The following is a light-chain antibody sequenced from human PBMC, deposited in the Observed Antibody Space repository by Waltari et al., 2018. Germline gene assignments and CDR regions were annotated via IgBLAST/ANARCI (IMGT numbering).Light chain of an antibody. Sequence: DILLTQSPSSLSASVGDRVTITCRAGQSIGTSLNWYQQKPGNAPHLLIYAASSLQSGVPSRFSGSGSGIEFTLTISSLQPEDFATYYCQQSYSSLPITFGQGTRLEIK. CDR3: QQSYSSLPIT. J-gene: IGKJ5*01. CDR1: QSIGTS. V-gene: IGKV1-39*01. CDR2: AAS.